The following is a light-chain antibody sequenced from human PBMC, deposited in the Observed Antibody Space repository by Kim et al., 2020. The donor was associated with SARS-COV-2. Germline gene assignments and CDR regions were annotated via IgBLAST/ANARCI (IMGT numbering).Light chain of an antibody. J-gene: IGKJ5*01. V-gene: IGKV1-33*01. CDR1: QDIRYY. CDR2: DAS. Sequence: ASVGDRVTITCQASQDIRYYLNWYQQKPGKAPKRLIYDASNLETGVSSRFSGSGSGTDFSFTINSLQPEDIGTYYCQQYDNLPITFGQGTRLEIK. CDR3: QQYDNLPIT.